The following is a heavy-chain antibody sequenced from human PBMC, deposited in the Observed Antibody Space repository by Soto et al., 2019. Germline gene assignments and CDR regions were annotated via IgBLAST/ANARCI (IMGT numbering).Heavy chain of an antibody. D-gene: IGHD6-19*01. CDR1: GFTFSNAW. CDR3: PKDQIALDSSDAFDI. V-gene: IGHV3-15*01. J-gene: IGHJ3*02. CDR2: IKSKTDGGTT. Sequence: GGSLRLSCAASGFTFSNAWMSWVRQAPGKGLEWVGRIKSKTDGGTTDYAAPVKGRFTISRDDSKNTLYLQMNSLKTEDTAVYHCPKDQIALDSSDAFDIWGQGTMVTVSS.